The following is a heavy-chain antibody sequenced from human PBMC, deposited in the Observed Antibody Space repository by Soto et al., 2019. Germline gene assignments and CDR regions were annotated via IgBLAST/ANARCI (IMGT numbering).Heavy chain of an antibody. D-gene: IGHD2-15*01. J-gene: IGHJ4*02. CDR3: ARGPYLLNADY. Sequence: GGSLRLSCAATGFAFSSFAMSWVRQAPGKGLEWVSVISGSGDRTYYADSVKGRFTISRDNSKNTLYLQMNSLRAEDTAVYYCARGPYLLNADYWGQGTLVTVSS. CDR1: GFAFSSFA. CDR2: ISGSGDRT. V-gene: IGHV3-23*01.